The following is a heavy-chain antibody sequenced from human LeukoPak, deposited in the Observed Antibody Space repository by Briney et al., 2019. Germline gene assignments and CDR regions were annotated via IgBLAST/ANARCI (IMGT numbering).Heavy chain of an antibody. CDR2: ISYEGSNK. Sequence: GGSLRLSCAASGFTFSSYAMHWVRQAPGKGLEWVAVISYEGSNKYYADSVKGRFTISTDNSKSTLYMQMNSLRAEDTAVYYCARSPITIFGVVPFDYWGQGTLVTVSS. CDR1: GFTFSSYA. CDR3: ARSPITIFGVVPFDY. V-gene: IGHV3-30*04. J-gene: IGHJ4*02. D-gene: IGHD3-3*01.